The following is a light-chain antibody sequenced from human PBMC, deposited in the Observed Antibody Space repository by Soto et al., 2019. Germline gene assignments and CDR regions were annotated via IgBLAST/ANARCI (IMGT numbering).Light chain of an antibody. CDR2: DAS. CDR3: QQRSNWPPIT. V-gene: IGKV3-11*01. CDR1: QGIGST. J-gene: IGKJ5*01. Sequence: IVMTQSPPSLSVYPNERATFSCSASQGIGSTLAWYQQKPGQTPRLLIYDASNRATGIPARFSGSGSGTDFTLTISSLEPEDFAVYYCQQRSNWPPITFGQGTRLEIK.